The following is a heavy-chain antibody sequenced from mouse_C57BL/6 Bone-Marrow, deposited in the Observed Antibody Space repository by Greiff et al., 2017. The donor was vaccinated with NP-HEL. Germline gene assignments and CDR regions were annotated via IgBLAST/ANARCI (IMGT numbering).Heavy chain of an antibody. CDR3: ARSPLWLRRNYYAMDY. J-gene: IGHJ4*01. CDR1: GYSITSDY. CDR2: ISYSGST. V-gene: IGHV3-8*01. D-gene: IGHD2-2*01. Sequence: DVMLVESGPGLEKPSQTLSLTCSVTGYSITSDYWNWIRKFPGNKLEYMGYISYSGSTYYNPSLKSRISITRDTSKNQYYLQLNSVTTEDTATYYCARSPLWLRRNYYAMDYWGQGTSVTVSS.